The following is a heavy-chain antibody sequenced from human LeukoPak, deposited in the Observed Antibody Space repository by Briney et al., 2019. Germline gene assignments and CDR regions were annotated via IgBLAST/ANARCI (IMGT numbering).Heavy chain of an antibody. Sequence: PGGSLRLSCEASGFTFSNHWMHWVRQVPGKGLVRVSRIDAGGSSTSYADSVKGRFSISRDNAKSTLYLQMNSLRVEETAVYYCARGPPSSGGAYVGDYWGHGTLVTVSS. V-gene: IGHV3-74*03. CDR1: GFTFSNHW. CDR2: IDAGGSST. D-gene: IGHD3-22*01. CDR3: ARGPPSSGGAYVGDY. J-gene: IGHJ4*01.